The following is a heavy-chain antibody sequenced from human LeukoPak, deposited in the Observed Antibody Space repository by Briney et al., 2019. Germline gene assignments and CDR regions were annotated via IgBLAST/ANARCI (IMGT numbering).Heavy chain of an antibody. J-gene: IGHJ6*02. V-gene: IGHV4-39*01. CDR1: GGSISSSSYY. D-gene: IGHD2-2*01. Sequence: SETLSLTCTVSGGSISSSSYYWGWIRQPPGKGLEWIGSTYYSGSTYYNPSLKSRVTISVDTSKNQFSLKLSSVTAADTAVYYCARSLLVVVPAAMNYCYYGMDVWGQGTTVTVSS. CDR2: TYYSGST. CDR3: ARSLLVVVPAAMNYCYYGMDV.